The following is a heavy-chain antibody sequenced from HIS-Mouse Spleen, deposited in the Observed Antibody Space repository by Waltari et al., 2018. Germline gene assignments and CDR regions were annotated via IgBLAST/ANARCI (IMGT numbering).Heavy chain of an antibody. V-gene: IGHV1-8*01. CDR1: GYTFTSYD. CDR3: ARSTIFGVVTDPTYYGMDV. CDR2: MNPNSGNT. Sequence: QVQLVQSGAEVKKPGASVKVSCKASGYTFTSYDINWVRQATGQGLEWMGGMNPNSGNTGYAQKFQGRVTMTRNTSISTAYMELSSLRSEDTAVYYCARSTIFGVVTDPTYYGMDVWGQGTTVTVSS. D-gene: IGHD3-3*01. J-gene: IGHJ6*02.